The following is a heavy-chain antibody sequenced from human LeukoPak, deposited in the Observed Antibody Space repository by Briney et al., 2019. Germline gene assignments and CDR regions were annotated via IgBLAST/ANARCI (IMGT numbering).Heavy chain of an antibody. CDR3: AREGVSVTNFEY. CDR2: INHSGST. Sequence: TSETLSLTCAVYGGSFSGYYWSWIRQPPGKGLEWIGEINHSGSTNYNPSLKSRVTISVDTSKNQFSLKLSSVTAADTAVYYCAREGVSVTNFEYWSQGTLVTVSS. V-gene: IGHV4-34*01. D-gene: IGHD5/OR15-5a*01. CDR1: GGSFSGYY. J-gene: IGHJ4*02.